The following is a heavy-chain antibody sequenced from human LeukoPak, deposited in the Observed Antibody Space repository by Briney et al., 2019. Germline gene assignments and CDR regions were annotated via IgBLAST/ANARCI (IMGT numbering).Heavy chain of an antibody. Sequence: GGSLRLSCAASEFTFSSYSLNWVRQAPGKGLEWVSSISRSSSYIHYADSVKGRFTISRDNAKNSLYLQMNRLRAEDTAEYYVGKGFIVGATKNGYWCQGTLIMVSS. CDR1: EFTFSSYS. V-gene: IGHV3-21*01. D-gene: IGHD1-26*01. CDR3: GKGFIVGATKNGY. J-gene: IGHJ4*02. CDR2: ISRSSSYI.